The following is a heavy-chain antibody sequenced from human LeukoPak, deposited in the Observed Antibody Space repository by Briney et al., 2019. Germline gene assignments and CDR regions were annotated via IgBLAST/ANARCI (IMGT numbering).Heavy chain of an antibody. D-gene: IGHD2-2*01. V-gene: IGHV1-46*01. CDR2: INPSGGSP. CDR1: GYTFTSSF. J-gene: IGHJ5*02. Sequence: ASVKVSCKASGYTFTSSFMHWVRQAPGLELEWMGIINPSGGSPTYAQKFQGRVTMTRDTSTSTVYMELSSLRSEDTAMYYCARDSSSSSLADPWGQGTLVTVSS. CDR3: ARDSSSSSLADP.